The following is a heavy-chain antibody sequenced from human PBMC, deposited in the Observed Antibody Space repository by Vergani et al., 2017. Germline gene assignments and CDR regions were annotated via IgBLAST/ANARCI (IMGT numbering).Heavy chain of an antibody. D-gene: IGHD4-17*01. CDR2: ISSSSSYI. V-gene: IGHV3-21*01. CDR3: ARDEGVGGDYGDYEFDY. Sequence: VQLQESGPGLVKPSQTLSLTCTVSGGSISSYYWSWIRQPPGKGLEWVSSISSSSSYIYYADSVKGRFTISRDNAKNSLYLQMNSLRAEDTAVYYCARDEGVGGDYGDYEFDYWGQGTLVTVSS. J-gene: IGHJ4*02. CDR1: GGSISSYY.